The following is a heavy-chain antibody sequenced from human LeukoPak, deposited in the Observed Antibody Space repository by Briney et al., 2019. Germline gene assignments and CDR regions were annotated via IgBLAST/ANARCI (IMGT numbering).Heavy chain of an antibody. Sequence: GESLKISCKGSGYTFTSYWIGWVRQMPGKGLEWMGIIYPGDSDTRYSPSFQGQVTISADKSISTAYLLWSSLKASDTAMYYCARQGITIFGVVNPIDYWGQGTLVTVSS. CDR2: IYPGDSDT. CDR3: ARQGITIFGVVNPIDY. D-gene: IGHD3-3*01. J-gene: IGHJ4*02. V-gene: IGHV5-51*01. CDR1: GYTFTSYW.